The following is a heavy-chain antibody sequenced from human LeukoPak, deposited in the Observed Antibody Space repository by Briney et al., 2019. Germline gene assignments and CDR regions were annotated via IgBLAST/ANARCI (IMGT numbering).Heavy chain of an antibody. Sequence: GGSLRLSCAASGFTFRNYAMSWVRQAPGKGLEWVSGTSGSGGSTFYADSVQGRFTISRDNSKNTLYMQMNSLRAEDTAVYYCARGARKGDDYGGFFDYWGQGTLVTVSS. J-gene: IGHJ4*02. D-gene: IGHD4-23*01. CDR2: TSGSGGST. CDR1: GFTFRNYA. V-gene: IGHV3-23*01. CDR3: ARGARKGDDYGGFFDY.